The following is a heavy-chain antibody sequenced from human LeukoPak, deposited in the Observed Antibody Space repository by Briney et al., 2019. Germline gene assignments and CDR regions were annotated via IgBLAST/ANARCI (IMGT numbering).Heavy chain of an antibody. CDR2: INPNSGNT. V-gene: IGHV1-8*03. Sequence: ASVKVSCKASGYTFTGYYMHWVRQAPGQGLEWMGWINPNSGNTGYAQKFQGRVTITRNTSISTAYMELSSLRSEDTAVYYCARGRYYDSSGYYYVVASWFDPWGQGTLVTVSS. CDR1: GYTFTGYY. D-gene: IGHD3-22*01. CDR3: ARGRYYDSSGYYYVVASWFDP. J-gene: IGHJ5*02.